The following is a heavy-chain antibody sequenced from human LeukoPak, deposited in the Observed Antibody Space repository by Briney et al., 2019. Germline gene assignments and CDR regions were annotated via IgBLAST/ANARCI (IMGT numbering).Heavy chain of an antibody. CDR3: ARFQMGDIVVPVRQPRPPPPRFFDS. V-gene: IGHV4-59*11. CDR2: IYYNGDT. D-gene: IGHD2-15*01. CDR1: GSFLHKHY. J-gene: IGHJ4*02. Sequence: SETLSLTCSVSGSFLHKHYWSWIRRAPGKGLEWIGYIYYNGDTKYNPSLESRVTISRDTSQSQFSLELTSVTAADTAVYHCARFQMGDIVVPVRQPRPPPPRFFDSWGRGTLVTVSS.